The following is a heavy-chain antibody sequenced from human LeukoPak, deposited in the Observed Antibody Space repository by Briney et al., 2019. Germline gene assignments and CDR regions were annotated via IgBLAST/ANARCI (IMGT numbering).Heavy chain of an antibody. CDR3: ARDMWRSYYFDY. D-gene: IGHD2-21*01. CDR2: ISSSGSTI. V-gene: IGHV3-48*03. Sequence: QPRGSLRLSCAASGFTFSSYEMNWVRQAPGKGLEWVSYISSSGSTIYYADSVKGRFTISRDNAKNSLYLQMNSLRAEDTAVYYCARDMWRSYYFDYWGQGTLVTVSS. J-gene: IGHJ4*02. CDR1: GFTFSSYE.